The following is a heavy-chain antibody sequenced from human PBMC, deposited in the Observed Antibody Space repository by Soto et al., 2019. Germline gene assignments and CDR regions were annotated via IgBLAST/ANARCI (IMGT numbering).Heavy chain of an antibody. J-gene: IGHJ6*02. Sequence: ASVKVSCKASGYTFTSYYMHWLRQAPGQGLEWMGIINPSGGSTSYAQKFQGRVTMTRDTSTSTVYMELSSLRSEDTAVYYCARDTDPLGTSYYGMDVWGQGTTVTVSS. CDR2: INPSGGST. D-gene: IGHD1-1*01. V-gene: IGHV1-46*01. CDR3: ARDTDPLGTSYYGMDV. CDR1: GYTFTSYY.